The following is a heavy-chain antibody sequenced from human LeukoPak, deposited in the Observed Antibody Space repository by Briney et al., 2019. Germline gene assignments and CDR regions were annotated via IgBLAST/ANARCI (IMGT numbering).Heavy chain of an antibody. V-gene: IGHV1-18*01. CDR1: GYTFTSYG. J-gene: IGHJ4*02. CDR3: ARIAARYFDPPLDD. CDR2: ISAYNGNT. D-gene: IGHD3-9*01. Sequence: GASVKVSCKASGYTFTSYGISWVRQAPGQGLEWMGWISAYNGNTNYAQKLQGRVTMTTDTSTSTAYMELRSLRSDDTAVYYCARIAARYFDPPLDDWGQGTLVTVSS.